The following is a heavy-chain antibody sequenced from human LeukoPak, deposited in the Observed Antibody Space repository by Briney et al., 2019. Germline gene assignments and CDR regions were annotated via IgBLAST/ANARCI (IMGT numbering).Heavy chain of an antibody. D-gene: IGHD3-9*01. CDR3: AKLPAGFDILTPAIDY. Sequence: GRSLRLSCAASGFTFSSYGMHWVRQAPGKGLEWVAVISYDGSNKYYADSVEGRFTISRDNSKNTLYLQMNSLRAEDTAVYYCAKLPAGFDILTPAIDYWGQGTLVTVSS. CDR2: ISYDGSNK. V-gene: IGHV3-30*18. J-gene: IGHJ4*02. CDR1: GFTFSSYG.